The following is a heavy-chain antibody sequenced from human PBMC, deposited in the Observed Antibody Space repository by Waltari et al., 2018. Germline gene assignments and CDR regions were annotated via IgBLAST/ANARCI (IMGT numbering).Heavy chain of an antibody. CDR1: GGSISSSSYY. V-gene: IGHV4-39*07. CDR3: ARESETPLFDY. CDR2: IYYSGST. J-gene: IGHJ4*02. Sequence: QLQLQESGPGLVKPSETLSLTCTVSGGSISSSSYYWGWIRQPPGKGLEWIGSIYYSGSTYYNPSLKSRVTISVDTSKNQFSLKLSSVTAADTAVYYCARESETPLFDYWGQGTLVTVSS.